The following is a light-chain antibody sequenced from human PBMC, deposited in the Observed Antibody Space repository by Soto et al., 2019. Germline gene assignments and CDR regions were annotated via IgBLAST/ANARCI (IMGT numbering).Light chain of an antibody. Sequence: DIQMTQSPSILAASVGDRVTITCRASHSVGGFLAWYQQKPGKAPKLLIYKASSLETGVPSRFSGSGSGTEFTLTISSLQGDDVATYYCQQYHSSFGLYTFGRGTKLEIK. V-gene: IGKV1-5*03. J-gene: IGKJ2*01. CDR2: KAS. CDR1: HSVGGF. CDR3: QQYHSSFGLYT.